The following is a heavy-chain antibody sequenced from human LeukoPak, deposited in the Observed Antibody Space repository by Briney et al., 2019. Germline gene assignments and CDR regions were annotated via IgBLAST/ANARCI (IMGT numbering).Heavy chain of an antibody. Sequence: PSETLSLTCAVYGGSFSGYYWSWIRQPPGKGLEWIGEINHSGSTNYNPSLKSRVTISVDTSKNQFSLKLSSVTAADTAVYYCASSSYDFWSGYYYMDVWGKGTTVTVSS. J-gene: IGHJ6*03. D-gene: IGHD3-3*01. CDR3: ASSSYDFWSGYYYMDV. CDR2: INHSGST. V-gene: IGHV4-34*01. CDR1: GGSFSGYY.